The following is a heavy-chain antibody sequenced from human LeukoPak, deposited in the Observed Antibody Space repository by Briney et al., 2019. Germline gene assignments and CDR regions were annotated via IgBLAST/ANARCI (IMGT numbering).Heavy chain of an antibody. Sequence: GGSLRPSCAPSGFTFDDDAMHWVPVSPGRGLGWVSGISWNSDIIDYAVSVRDRFTISRDNAKNSLFLQMNSLRSEDTALYFCAKDSYLLVGGTHLDNWGQGTPVTVSS. CDR2: ISWNSDII. V-gene: IGHV3-9*01. CDR3: AKDSYLLVGGTHLDN. CDR1: GFTFDDDA. J-gene: IGHJ4*02. D-gene: IGHD1-26*01.